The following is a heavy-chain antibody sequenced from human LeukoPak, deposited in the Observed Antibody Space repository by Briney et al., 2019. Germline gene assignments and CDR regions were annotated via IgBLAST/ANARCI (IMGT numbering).Heavy chain of an antibody. CDR1: GGSFSGYY. CDR3: ASWEQLGWFDP. Sequence: SETLSLTCAVYGGSFSGYYWSWIRQPPGKGLEWIGEINHSGSTNYNPSLESRVTISVDTSKNQFSLKLSSVTAADTAVYYCASWEQLGWFDPWGQGTLVTVSS. J-gene: IGHJ5*02. V-gene: IGHV4-34*01. D-gene: IGHD1-26*01. CDR2: INHSGST.